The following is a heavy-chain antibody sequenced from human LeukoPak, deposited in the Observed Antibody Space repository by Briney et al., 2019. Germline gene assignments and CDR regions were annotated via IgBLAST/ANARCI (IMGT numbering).Heavy chain of an antibody. V-gene: IGHV3-21*01. Sequence: GGSLRLSCAASGFILSDYNMNWVRQAPGKGLEWVSFIAISGTYITYADSVKGRFTISRDNAKNSLYLQMNSLRAEDTAVYYCTRDLSATARAYDYWGQGTLVTVSA. CDR2: IAISGTYI. D-gene: IGHD1-26*01. J-gene: IGHJ4*02. CDR1: GFILSDYN. CDR3: TRDLSATARAYDY.